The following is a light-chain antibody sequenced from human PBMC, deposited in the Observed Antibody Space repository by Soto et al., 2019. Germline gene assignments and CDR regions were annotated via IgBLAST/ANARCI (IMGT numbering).Light chain of an antibody. CDR3: SSYAGSNTLYV. CDR1: SSDVGGYNF. CDR2: DVT. V-gene: IGLV2-14*01. Sequence: QSALTQPASVSGSPGQSITISCTGTSSDVGGYNFVSWYQQHPGKAPKLVIYDVTNRPSGVSYRFSGSKSGNTASLTISGLQAEDEADYYCSSYAGSNTLYVFGTGTKVTVL. J-gene: IGLJ1*01.